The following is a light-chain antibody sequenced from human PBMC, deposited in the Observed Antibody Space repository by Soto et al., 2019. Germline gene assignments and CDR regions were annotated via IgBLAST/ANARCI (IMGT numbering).Light chain of an antibody. V-gene: IGKV1-5*01. CDR2: DAS. CDR3: QQANSPPLT. CDR1: QSISGW. J-gene: IGKJ4*01. Sequence: DIQMTQSPPTLSAPVEDRVTITCRASQSISGWLAWYQQKPGKAPKLLIYDASTLESGVPSRFSGSGSGTEFTLTISNLQPEDFATYYCQQANSPPLTFGGGTKVDIK.